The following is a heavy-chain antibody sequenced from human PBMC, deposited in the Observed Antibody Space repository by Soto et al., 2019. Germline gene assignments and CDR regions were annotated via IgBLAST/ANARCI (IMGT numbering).Heavy chain of an antibody. CDR1: GFTFSSYA. CDR2: ISGSGGST. CDR3: AKFVLYYGSGAPYGMDV. J-gene: IGHJ6*02. V-gene: IGHV3-23*01. Sequence: GGSLRLSSAASGFTFSSYAMSWVRQAPGKGLDWVSAISGSGGSTYYADSVKGRFTISRDNPKNTLYLQMNSLRAEDTAVYYCAKFVLYYGSGAPYGMDVWGQGTTVTVS. D-gene: IGHD3-10*01.